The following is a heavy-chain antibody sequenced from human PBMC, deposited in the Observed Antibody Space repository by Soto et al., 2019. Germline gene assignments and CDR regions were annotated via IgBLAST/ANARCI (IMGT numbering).Heavy chain of an antibody. CDR3: ARGTYYYDSSGSMGAYYYYYYGMDV. J-gene: IGHJ6*02. CDR1: GGTFSSYA. D-gene: IGHD3-22*01. CDR2: IIPIFGTA. Sequence: QVQLVQSGAEVKKPGSSVKVSCKASGGTFSSYAISWVRQAPGQGLEWMGGIIPIFGTANYAQKFQGRVTSTADKSTSTAYMELSSLRSEDTAVYYCARGTYYYDSSGSMGAYYYYYYGMDVWGQGTTVTVSS. V-gene: IGHV1-69*06.